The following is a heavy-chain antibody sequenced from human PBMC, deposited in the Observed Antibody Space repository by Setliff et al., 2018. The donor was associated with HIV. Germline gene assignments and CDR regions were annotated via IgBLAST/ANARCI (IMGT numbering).Heavy chain of an antibody. CDR1: GGSISNYY. V-gene: IGHV4-59*01. CDR3: ARGQSCTNGVCYQY. CDR2: IYYSGST. J-gene: IGHJ4*02. Sequence: SETLSLTCTVSGGSISNYYWSWIRQPPGRGLEWIGYIYYSGSTYSNPSLKSRVSISVDTSKNEFSLNLSSLTAADTAVYYCARGQSCTNGVCYQYWGQGTLVTVSS. D-gene: IGHD2-8*01.